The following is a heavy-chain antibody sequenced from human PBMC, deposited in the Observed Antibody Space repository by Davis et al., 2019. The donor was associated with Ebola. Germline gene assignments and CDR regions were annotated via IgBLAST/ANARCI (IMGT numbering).Heavy chain of an antibody. CDR3: ARGWFRELWQFDY. V-gene: IGHV3-21*01. Sequence: GESLKISCAASGFTFSSYSMNWVRQAPGKGLEWVSSISSSSSYIYYADSVKGRFTISRDNAKNSLYLQMNSLRAEDTAVYYCARGWFRELWQFDYWGQGTLVTVSS. D-gene: IGHD3-10*01. CDR1: GFTFSSYS. J-gene: IGHJ4*02. CDR2: ISSSSSYI.